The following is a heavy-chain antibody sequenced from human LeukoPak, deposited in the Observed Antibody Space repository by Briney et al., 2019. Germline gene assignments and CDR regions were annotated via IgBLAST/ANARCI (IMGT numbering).Heavy chain of an antibody. V-gene: IGHV3-20*04. Sequence: GGSLRLSCTASGFTFNNHAMNWVRQAPGKGLEWVSGINWNGGSTGYADSVKGRFTISRDNAKNSLYLQMNSLRAEDTALYYCARGYSSSWFDYWGQGTLVTVSS. CDR1: GFTFNNHA. CDR2: INWNGGST. J-gene: IGHJ4*02. CDR3: ARGYSSSWFDY. D-gene: IGHD6-13*01.